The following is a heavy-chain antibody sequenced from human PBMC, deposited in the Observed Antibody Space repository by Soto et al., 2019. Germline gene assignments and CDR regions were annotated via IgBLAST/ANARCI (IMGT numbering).Heavy chain of an antibody. D-gene: IGHD1-7*01. V-gene: IGHV3-74*01. CDR3: ARDPLIGTTDYGLDV. CDR2: INNDGSNT. CDR1: GFTFSTYW. Sequence: EVQLVESGGGLVQPGGSLRLSCAASGFTFSTYWMHWVRQPPGKGLVWVSRINNDGSNTAYADSVKGRFTISRDNAQSTLYLLMHSLRAEDTAVYYCARDPLIGTTDYGLDVWGQGTTVSVSS. J-gene: IGHJ6*02.